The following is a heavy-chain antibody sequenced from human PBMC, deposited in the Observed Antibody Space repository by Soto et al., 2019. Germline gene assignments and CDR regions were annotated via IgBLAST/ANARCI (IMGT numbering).Heavy chain of an antibody. CDR3: ARHLTPAYVDS. V-gene: IGHV4-39*01. CDR2: VYYSGNT. J-gene: IGHJ4*02. CDR1: GGCINTASVF. Sequence: SKTLSVTCTVSGGCINTASVFWDWIRQPPGKRLEWIGSVYYSGNTYYSPSLNSRVTISVDTSKNQFSLSLSSVTAADTAIYYWARHLTPAYVDSWGQGTLVTVSS. D-gene: IGHD3-16*01.